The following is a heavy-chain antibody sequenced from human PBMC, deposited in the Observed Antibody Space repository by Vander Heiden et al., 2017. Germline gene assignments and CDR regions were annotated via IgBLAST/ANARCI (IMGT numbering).Heavy chain of an antibody. V-gene: IGHV3-30*18. CDR1: GFPLSSYG. Sequence: QVPLVESGGGVVQPGRSLRLSCAASGFPLSSYGMHWVRQAPGKGVEWVAVISYDGSNKYYADSVKGRFTIARDNSKNTLYLQMNSLRAEDTAVYYCAKDRGAGSSAGLDYWGQGTLVTVSS. D-gene: IGHD6-6*01. CDR2: ISYDGSNK. J-gene: IGHJ4*02. CDR3: AKDRGAGSSAGLDY.